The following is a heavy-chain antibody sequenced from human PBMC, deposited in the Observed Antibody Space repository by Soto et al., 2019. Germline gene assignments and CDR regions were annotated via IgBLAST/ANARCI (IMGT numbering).Heavy chain of an antibody. J-gene: IGHJ4*01. D-gene: IGHD6-19*01. CDR1: SFRFSAYG. CDR3: AKGGYKTGWPPFDH. V-gene: IGHV3-30*18. Sequence: QVKLVEFGGAVVQSGRSLRLSCTASSFRFSAYGMDWVRQAPGKRLEWVALISDDGKTQFFTESVEGRFTISRDNSRNTLYLQMNRLRPEDTAVYYCAKGGYKTGWPPFDHWGHGTRVTFPS. CDR2: ISDDGKTQ.